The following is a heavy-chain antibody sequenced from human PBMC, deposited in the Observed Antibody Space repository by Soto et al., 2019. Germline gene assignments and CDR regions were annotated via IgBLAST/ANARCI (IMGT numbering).Heavy chain of an antibody. Sequence: SETLSLTCTVSGGSISSSSYYWCWIRQPPGKGLEWIGSTYYSGSTYYNPSLKSRVTISVDTSKNQFSLKLSSVTAADTAVYYCARYIYDLGTYYYGMDVWGQGTTVTVSS. J-gene: IGHJ6*02. CDR3: ARYIYDLGTYYYGMDV. CDR1: GGSISSSSYY. V-gene: IGHV4-39*01. D-gene: IGHD3-3*01. CDR2: TYYSGST.